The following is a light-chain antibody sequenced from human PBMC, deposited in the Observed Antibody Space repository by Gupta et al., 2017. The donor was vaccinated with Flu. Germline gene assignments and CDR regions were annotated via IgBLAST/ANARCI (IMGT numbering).Light chain of an antibody. CDR1: SSNIGNHY. J-gene: IGLJ1*01. Sequence: QSVFTQPPSISTAPGQKSTIPCSGSSSNIGNHYVSWYQQLPGTAPKLLIYENNKRHAGNPDRVYGSKSGTTATLGITGLQTVDEADYYCAEWESSRSSGLSVFGYGTKVTVL. CDR3: AEWESSRSSGLSV. CDR2: ENN. V-gene: IGLV1-51*02.